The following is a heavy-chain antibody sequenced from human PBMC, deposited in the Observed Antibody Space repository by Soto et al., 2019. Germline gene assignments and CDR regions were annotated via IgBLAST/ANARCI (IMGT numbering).Heavy chain of an antibody. D-gene: IGHD2-8*02. Sequence: EVQVVESGGGLVQPGRSLRLSCAASGFSFDDYAMHWVRQAPGKGLEWVSGISWYSGTIGYADSVKGRFAISRDNAKNSVYLQMNSLRAEDTALYYCAKSTGGTANGMGVWAKGPRSPSP. J-gene: IGHJ6*02. CDR2: ISWYSGTI. CDR3: AKSTGGTANGMGV. V-gene: IGHV3-9*01. CDR1: GFSFDDYA.